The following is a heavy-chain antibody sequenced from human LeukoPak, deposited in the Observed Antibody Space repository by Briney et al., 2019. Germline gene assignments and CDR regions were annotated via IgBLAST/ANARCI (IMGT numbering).Heavy chain of an antibody. CDR3: ARTPPGSYFGDAFDI. D-gene: IGHD1-26*01. CDR1: GGSFSGYY. CDR2: INHSGSP. Sequence: SETLSLTCAVYGGSFSGYYWSWIRQPPGKGLEWIGEINHSGSPNYNPSLKSRVAISVDTSKNQFSLKLSSVTAADTAVYYCARTPPGSYFGDAFDIWGQGTMVTVSS. V-gene: IGHV4-34*01. J-gene: IGHJ3*02.